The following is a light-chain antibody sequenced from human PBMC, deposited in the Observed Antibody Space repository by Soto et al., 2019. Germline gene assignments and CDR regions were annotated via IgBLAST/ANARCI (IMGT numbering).Light chain of an antibody. J-gene: IGKJ4*01. CDR1: QTISSY. Sequence: EIVLTQSPATLSFSPGERATLSCRASQTISSYLAWYQHKPGQAPRLLIYDTSTRATGIPARFSGSGSGTDFTLTISSLEPEDFAVYYCHQRSNWPLTFGGGTKVDI. CDR3: HQRSNWPLT. CDR2: DTS. V-gene: IGKV3-11*01.